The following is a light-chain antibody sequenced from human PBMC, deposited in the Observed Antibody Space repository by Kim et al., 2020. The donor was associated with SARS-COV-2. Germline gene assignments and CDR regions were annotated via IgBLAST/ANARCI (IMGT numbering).Light chain of an antibody. J-gene: IGLJ2*01. CDR3: NSRDSNDNVV. V-gene: IGLV3-19*01. Sequence: VALGQTVRIPCQGDSLRSYYATWYQQKPGQAPILVIYGKSNRPSGIPDRFSGSSSGNTASLTITGTQAGDEADYYCNSRDSNDNVVFGGGTQLTVL. CDR2: GKS. CDR1: SLRSYY.